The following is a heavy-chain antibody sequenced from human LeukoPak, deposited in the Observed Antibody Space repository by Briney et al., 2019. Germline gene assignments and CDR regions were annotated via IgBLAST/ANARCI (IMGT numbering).Heavy chain of an antibody. CDR2: IYHSGST. CDR3: ARGGDFDY. D-gene: IGHD3-16*01. Sequence: SQTLSLTGAVSGGSISSGGYSWSWIRQPPGKGLEWIGYIYHSGSTYYNPSLKSRVTISVDRSRNQFSLKLSSVTAADTAVYYCARGGDFDYWGQGTLVTVSS. CDR1: GGSISSGGYS. J-gene: IGHJ4*02. V-gene: IGHV4-30-2*01.